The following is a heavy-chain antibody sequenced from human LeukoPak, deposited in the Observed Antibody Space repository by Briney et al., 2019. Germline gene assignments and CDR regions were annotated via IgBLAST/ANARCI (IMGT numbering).Heavy chain of an antibody. J-gene: IGHJ4*02. CDR3: AKNKGWELPAELDS. Sequence: GGSLRLSCAASGFTFKNSWMSWVRQAPGKGLEWVANINQDGDEKYYVDSVKGRFTISRDDAKTSAYLQLSSLRPEDTAVYYCAKNKGWELPAELDSWGQGALVIVSS. CDR2: INQDGDEK. CDR1: GFTFKNSW. D-gene: IGHD2-15*01. V-gene: IGHV3-7*01.